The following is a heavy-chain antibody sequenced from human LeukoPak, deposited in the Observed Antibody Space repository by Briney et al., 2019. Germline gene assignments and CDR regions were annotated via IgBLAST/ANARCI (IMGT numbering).Heavy chain of an antibody. CDR2: ISGSGGST. CDR3: ARVLTMVRGASDAFDI. V-gene: IGHV3-23*01. D-gene: IGHD3-10*01. CDR1: GFTFSSYA. Sequence: GGSLRLSCAASGFTFSSYAMSWVRQAPGKGLEWVSAISGSGGSTYYADSVKGRFTISRDNSKNTLYLQMNSLRAEDTAVYYCARVLTMVRGASDAFDIWGQGTMVTVSS. J-gene: IGHJ3*02.